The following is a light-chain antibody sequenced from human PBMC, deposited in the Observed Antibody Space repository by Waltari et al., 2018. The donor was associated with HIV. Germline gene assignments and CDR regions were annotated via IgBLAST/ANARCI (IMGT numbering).Light chain of an antibody. J-gene: IGKJ1*01. CDR3: PQYGSPKT. Sequence: EIVLTQSPGTLSWSPGERATLSCRASQSVSSSYLAWYQQKPGQAPRLLIYGASSRATGIPARFSGSGSGTDFTLTISRLEPEDFAVYYCPQYGSPKTFGQGTKVEIK. V-gene: IGKV3-20*01. CDR2: GAS. CDR1: QSVSSSY.